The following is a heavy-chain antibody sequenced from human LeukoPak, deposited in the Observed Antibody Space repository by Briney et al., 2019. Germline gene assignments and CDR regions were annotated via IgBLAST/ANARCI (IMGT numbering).Heavy chain of an antibody. J-gene: IGHJ6*02. CDR2: ISARNGNT. D-gene: IGHD2/OR15-2a*01. V-gene: IGHV1-18*01. CDR1: GYTFTNYG. Sequence: GASVKVSCKASGYTFTNYGMSWVRQAPGQGLEWMGWISARNGNTDYAQKFQGRVTMTTDTSTNTAYMELRSLRSDDTAVYYCARDGASWRASLITFYYDAMDVWGQGTTVTVSS. CDR3: ARDGASWRASLITFYYDAMDV.